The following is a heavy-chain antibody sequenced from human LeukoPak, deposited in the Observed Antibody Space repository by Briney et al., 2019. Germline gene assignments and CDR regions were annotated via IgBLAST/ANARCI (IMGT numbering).Heavy chain of an antibody. CDR3: ASRYCSGGSCYFV. CDR1: GGSISSGGYN. Sequence: SQTLSLTCTVSGGSISSGGYNWSWIRQHPGKGLEWIGYIYYSGSTYYNPSLKSRVTISVDTSKNQFSLKLSSVTAADTAVYYCASRYCSGGSCYFVWGQGTLVTVSS. J-gene: IGHJ4*02. CDR2: IYYSGST. D-gene: IGHD2-15*01. V-gene: IGHV4-31*03.